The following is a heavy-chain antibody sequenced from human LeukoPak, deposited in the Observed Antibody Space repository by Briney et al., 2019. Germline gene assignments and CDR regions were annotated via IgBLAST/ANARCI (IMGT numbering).Heavy chain of an antibody. CDR1: GYTFTSYY. J-gene: IGHJ6*03. D-gene: IGHD6-13*01. V-gene: IGHV1-46*01. Sequence: ASVKVSCKASGYTFTSYYMHWVRQAPGQGLEWMGIINPSGGSTSSAQKFQGRVTMTRDTSISTAYMALSRLRSDDTAVYYCARDRFSGYSNYYYMDVWGKGTTVTVSS. CDR3: ARDRFSGYSNYYYMDV. CDR2: INPSGGST.